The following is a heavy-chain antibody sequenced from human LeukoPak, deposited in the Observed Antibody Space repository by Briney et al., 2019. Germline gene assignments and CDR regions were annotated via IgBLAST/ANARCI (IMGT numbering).Heavy chain of an antibody. CDR1: GFTLSTYG. CDR2: IWFDGSLR. CDR3: ARAPRRFSPPSY. J-gene: IGHJ4*02. Sequence: PGGSLRLSCAASGFTLSTYGIHWVRQAPGKGLEWVAVIWFDGSLRYHADSVKGRFTISRDNSKNTVYLQMTSLRAEDTAVYYCARAPRRFSPPSYWGQGTLVTVSS. V-gene: IGHV3-33*01.